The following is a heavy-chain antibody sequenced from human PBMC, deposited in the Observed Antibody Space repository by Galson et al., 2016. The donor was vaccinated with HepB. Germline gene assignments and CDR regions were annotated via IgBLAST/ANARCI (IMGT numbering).Heavy chain of an antibody. CDR1: GFTFSDYA. D-gene: IGHD2-15*01. J-gene: IGHJ4*02. V-gene: IGHV3-30-3*01. CDR2: ISYGGYTK. CDR3: ARDIVRGAPDYLDH. Sequence: SLRLSCAVSGFTFSDYAFHWVRQAPGKGLEWLAVISYGGYTKYYANSVRDRFTISRDNSKKTLHLQMNSLRPEDTAIYYCARDIVRGAPDYLDHWGQGTLVTVSS.